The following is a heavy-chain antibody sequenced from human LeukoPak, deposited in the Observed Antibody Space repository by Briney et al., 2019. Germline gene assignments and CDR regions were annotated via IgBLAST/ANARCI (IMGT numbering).Heavy chain of an antibody. CDR1: AFTFNTYW. Sequence: GGSLRLSCAASAFTFNTYWMTWVRQAPGKGLEWVSAISSTGGTAYYADSVKGRFTISRDNSKNTLYLQMNSLRAEDTAIYYCAKNGDRGAYCSGGSCYPYYYYNMDVWGKGTTVTISS. D-gene: IGHD2-15*01. CDR2: ISSTGGTA. J-gene: IGHJ6*03. CDR3: AKNGDRGAYCSGGSCYPYYYYNMDV. V-gene: IGHV3-23*01.